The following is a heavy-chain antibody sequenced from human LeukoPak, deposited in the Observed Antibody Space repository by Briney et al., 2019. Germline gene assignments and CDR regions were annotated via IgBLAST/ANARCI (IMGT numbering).Heavy chain of an antibody. CDR2: INQGGSEK. D-gene: IGHD5-24*01. Sequence: GGSLRLSCAVSGLTFRSYWMSWVRQAPGKGLEWVANINQGGSEKYFVDSVRGRFTISRDNAKNLLHLQMDTLRADDTAVYYCARGRDGRFFDYWGQGTLVTVSS. V-gene: IGHV3-7*01. CDR1: GLTFRSYW. CDR3: ARGRDGRFFDY. J-gene: IGHJ4*02.